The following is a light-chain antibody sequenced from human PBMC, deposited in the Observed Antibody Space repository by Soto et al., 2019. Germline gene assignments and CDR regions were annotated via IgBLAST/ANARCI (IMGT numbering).Light chain of an antibody. V-gene: IGKV3-11*01. CDR2: DAS. CDR3: QQRSNWLYT. CDR1: QSVSIY. Sequence: EIVLTQSPATLSLSPGERATLSCRASQSVSIYLAWYQQKPGQAPSLLIYDASNRATGIPARFSGSGSGTDFTLTISSLEPEDFAVYYCQQRSNWLYTFGQGTKLEIK. J-gene: IGKJ2*01.